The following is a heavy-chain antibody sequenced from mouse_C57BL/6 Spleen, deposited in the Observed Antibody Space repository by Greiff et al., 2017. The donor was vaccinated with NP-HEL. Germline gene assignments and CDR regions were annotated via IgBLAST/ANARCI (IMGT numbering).Heavy chain of an antibody. CDR2: IYPGDGDT. CDR3: ARFEGTFDY. J-gene: IGHJ2*01. D-gene: IGHD3-1*01. CDR1: GYAFSSSW. V-gene: IGHV1-82*01. Sequence: VKLMESGPELVKPGASVKISCKASGYAFSSSWMNWVKQRPGKGLEWIGRIYPGDGDTNYNGKFKGKATLTADKSSSTAYMQLSSLTSEDSAVYFCARFEGTFDYWGQGTTLTVSS.